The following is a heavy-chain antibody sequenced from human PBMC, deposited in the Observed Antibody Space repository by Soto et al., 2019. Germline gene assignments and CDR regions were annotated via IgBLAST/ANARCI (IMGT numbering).Heavy chain of an antibody. CDR2: INPKSGGT. D-gene: IGHD2-8*01. J-gene: IGHJ6*02. CDR3: ARGDSTDCSNGVCSFFYNHDMDV. Sequence: ASVKVSCKASGYSFTDYHIHWVRQAPGQGLEWLGRINPKSGGTSTAQKFQGWVTMTTDTSISTASMEPTRLTSDDTAIYYCARGDSTDCSNGVCSFFYNHDMDVWGQGTTVTVSS. V-gene: IGHV1-2*04. CDR1: GYSFTDYH.